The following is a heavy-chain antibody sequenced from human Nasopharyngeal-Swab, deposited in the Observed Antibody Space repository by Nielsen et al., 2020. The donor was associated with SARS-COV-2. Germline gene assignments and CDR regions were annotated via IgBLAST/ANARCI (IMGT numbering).Heavy chain of an antibody. V-gene: IGHV1-18*01. J-gene: IGHJ4*02. D-gene: IGHD3-9*01. CDR1: GYTFTSYG. CDR3: ARVGYDILTGYPPDDFDY. CDR2: ISAYNGNT. Sequence: ASVKVSCKASGYTFTSYGISWVRQAPGQGLEWMGWISAYNGNTNYAQKLQGRVTMTTDTSTSTAYMALRSLRSDDTAVYYCARVGYDILTGYPPDDFDYWGQGTLVTVSS.